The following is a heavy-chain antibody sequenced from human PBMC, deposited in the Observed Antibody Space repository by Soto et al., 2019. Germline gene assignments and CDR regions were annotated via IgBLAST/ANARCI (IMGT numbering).Heavy chain of an antibody. CDR3: ARRYGYSFDY. Sequence: QVQLQESGPGLVKPSETLSLTCTVSGGSISSYYWSWIRQPPGKGLEWIGYIYYSGSTNYNPSLKRRVPISVDTAKNHFSLKLSSVTAADTAVYYCARRYGYSFDYWGQGTLVTVSS. V-gene: IGHV4-59*08. J-gene: IGHJ4*02. D-gene: IGHD1-1*01. CDR1: GGSISSYY. CDR2: IYYSGST.